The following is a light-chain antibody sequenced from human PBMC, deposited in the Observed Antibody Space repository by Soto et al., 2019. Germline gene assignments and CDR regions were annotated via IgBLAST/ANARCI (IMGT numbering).Light chain of an antibody. CDR3: SSYTSSSTRV. J-gene: IGLJ2*01. CDR1: SSDVGGYNY. CDR2: DVS. Sequence: QSALTQPASVSGSPGQSITISCTGTSSDVGGYNYVSWYQQHPGKAPKLMIYDVSNRPSGVSNRFSVSKSGNTASLTISGLQAEDEAAYYCSSYTSSSTRVFGGGTKLTVL. V-gene: IGLV2-14*01.